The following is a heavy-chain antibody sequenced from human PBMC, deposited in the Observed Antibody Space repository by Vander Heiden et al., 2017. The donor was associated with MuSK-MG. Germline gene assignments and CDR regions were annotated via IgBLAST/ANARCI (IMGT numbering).Heavy chain of an antibody. CDR1: DGSISSYY. J-gene: IGHJ4*02. CDR2: IYYSGST. CDR3: ARVENVAVSYDGVYYYFDY. V-gene: IGHV4-59*01. D-gene: IGHD1-26*01. Sequence: QVQLQESGPGLVKPSETLSLTCTVSDGSISSYYWSWIRQPPGKGLEWIGYIYYSGSTNYNPSFKRRGTISVDTSKNQFSLKMRSGTAAETAVYSCARVENVAVSYDGVYYYFDYWGQGTMVTVYS.